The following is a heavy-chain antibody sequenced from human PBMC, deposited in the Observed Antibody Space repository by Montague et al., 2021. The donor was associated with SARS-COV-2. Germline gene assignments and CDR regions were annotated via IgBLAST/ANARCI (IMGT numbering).Heavy chain of an antibody. Sequence: SETLSLTCAVSGGPLRGHFWSWIRQSPGKGLEWIGEINHAGGNTYSQSLFSRVTILLDASTNQLSLKMTSVTAADTALYFCARGAGRGYYGSGTFDYWGQGTLVTVSS. J-gene: IGHJ4*02. V-gene: IGHV4-34*01. CDR3: ARGAGRGYYGSGTFDY. CDR2: INHAGGN. D-gene: IGHD3-10*01. CDR1: GGPLRGHF.